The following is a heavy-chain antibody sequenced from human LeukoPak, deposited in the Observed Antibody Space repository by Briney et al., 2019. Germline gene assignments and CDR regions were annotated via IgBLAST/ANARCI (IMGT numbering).Heavy chain of an antibody. CDR1: GGSISSYY. V-gene: IGHV4-59*01. Sequence: SETLSLTCSVSGGSISSYYWSWIRQPPGKGLEYIGYIYYSGSTNYNPSLKSRVTISVDTSKDQFSLNLTSVAAADTAVYYCARLKCISTTCPSRYVMDVWGQGTTVTVSS. CDR3: ARLKCISTTCPSRYVMDV. J-gene: IGHJ6*02. CDR2: IYYSGST. D-gene: IGHD2-2*01.